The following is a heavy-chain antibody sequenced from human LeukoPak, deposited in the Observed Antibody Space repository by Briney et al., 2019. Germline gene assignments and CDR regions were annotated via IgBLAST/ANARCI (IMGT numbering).Heavy chain of an antibody. CDR2: ISGSGGST. CDR1: GFTLSGDA. J-gene: IGHJ4*02. CDR3: AKGEAGYTSAWVVY. D-gene: IGHD6-19*01. Sequence: GGSLRLSCAASGFTLSGDAMSWVRQAPGKGLEWVSVISGSGGSTYYADSVKGRFTISGDNSKNTLYLQMNSLRAEDTAAYYCAKGEAGYTSAWVVYWGQGTLVTVSS. V-gene: IGHV3-23*01.